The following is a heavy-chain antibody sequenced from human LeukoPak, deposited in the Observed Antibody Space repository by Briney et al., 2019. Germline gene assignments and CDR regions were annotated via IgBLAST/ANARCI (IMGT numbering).Heavy chain of an antibody. J-gene: IGHJ4*02. V-gene: IGHV4-59*01. CDR3: ARGRGYSSGWYSH. CDR1: GGSFSGYY. CDR2: IYYSGST. Sequence: PSETLSLTCAVYGGSFSGYYWSWIRQPPGKGLEWIGYIYYSGSTNYNPSLKSRVTISVDTSKNQFSLKLSSVTAADTAVYYCARGRGYSSGWYSHWGQGTLVTVSS. D-gene: IGHD6-19*01.